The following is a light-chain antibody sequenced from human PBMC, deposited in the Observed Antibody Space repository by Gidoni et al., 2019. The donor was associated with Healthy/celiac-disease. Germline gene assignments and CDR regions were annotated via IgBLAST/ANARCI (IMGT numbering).Light chain of an antibody. CDR1: QSISSY. CDR2: AAY. J-gene: IGKJ4*01. Sequence: DFQMTQSPSSLSASVGDRVTITCRASQSISSYLNWYQQKPVKAPKLLRYAAYSLQSVVPSRFSGSGSGTDITLTISSLQPEDFATYYSQQSYSTPLTFXGXTKLEIK. CDR3: QQSYSTPLT. V-gene: IGKV1-39*01.